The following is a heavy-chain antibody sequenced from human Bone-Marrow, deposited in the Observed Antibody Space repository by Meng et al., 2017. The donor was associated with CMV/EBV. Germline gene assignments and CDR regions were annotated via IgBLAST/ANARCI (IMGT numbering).Heavy chain of an antibody. J-gene: IGHJ4*02. CDR3: AGRYTGTLDY. CDR2: IYYSGST. D-gene: IGHD1-26*01. CDR1: GGSISSSSYY. Sequence: SETLSLTCTVSGGSISSSSYYWGWIRQPPGKGLEWIGSIYYSGSTYYNPSLKSRVTISVDTSKNQFSLKLSSVAAADTAVYYCAGRYTGTLDYWGRGTLDTFPS. V-gene: IGHV4-39*07.